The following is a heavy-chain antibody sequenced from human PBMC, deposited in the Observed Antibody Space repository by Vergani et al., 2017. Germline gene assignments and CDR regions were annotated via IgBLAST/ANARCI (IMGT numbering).Heavy chain of an antibody. CDR2: LSASDRRT. Sequence: EVQLLESGGGSAQPGESLRLSCAASGFTFIMHAMSWVRQAPGKGLEWVSTLSASDRRTHYADSVKGRFTISRDISKNTVFLQMHSLRAEDTAIYYCVKEKIDLGSYFFDSWGHGILVTVSS. J-gene: IGHJ4*01. CDR3: VKEKIDLGSYFFDS. D-gene: IGHD2/OR15-2a*01. CDR1: GFTFIMHA. V-gene: IGHV3-23*01.